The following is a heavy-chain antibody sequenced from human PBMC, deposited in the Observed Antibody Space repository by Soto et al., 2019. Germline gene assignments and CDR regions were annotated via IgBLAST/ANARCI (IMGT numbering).Heavy chain of an antibody. CDR1: GGSISSYC. J-gene: IGHJ4*02. CDR3: ARHNYGSGSTYFDY. V-gene: IGHV4-59*08. D-gene: IGHD3-10*01. CDR2: IYYSGST. Sequence: QVQLQESGPGLVTPSETLSLTCTVSGGSISSYCWSWIRQPPGKGLEWIGYIYYSGSTNYNPSLKSRVTISVDTSKNQFSLKLNFMTAADTGVYYCARHNYGSGSTYFDYWGQGTLVTVSS.